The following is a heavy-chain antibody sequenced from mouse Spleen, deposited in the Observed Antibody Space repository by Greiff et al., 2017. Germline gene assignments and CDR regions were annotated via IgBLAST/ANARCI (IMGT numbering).Heavy chain of an antibody. V-gene: IGHV1-85*01. CDR3: ARRTTVVARDYFDY. CDR1: GYTFTSYD. J-gene: IGHJ2*01. CDR2: IYPRDGST. D-gene: IGHD1-1*01. Sequence: QVQLKESGPELVKPGASVKLSCKASGYTFTSYDINWVKQRPGQGLEWIGWIYPRDGSTKYNEKFKGKATLTVDTSSSTAYMELHSLTSEDSAVYFCARRTTVVARDYFDYWGQGTTLTVSS.